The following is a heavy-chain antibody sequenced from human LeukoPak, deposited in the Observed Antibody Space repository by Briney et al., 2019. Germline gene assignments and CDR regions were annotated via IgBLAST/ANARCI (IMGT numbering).Heavy chain of an antibody. D-gene: IGHD6-19*01. V-gene: IGHV1-18*01. CDR2: ISAYNGNT. CDR3: ARVAHWGLSSGWFHDY. Sequence: ASVKVSCKASGYTFTSYGISWVRQAPGQGLEWMGWISAYNGNTNYPQKLQGRVTMTTDTSTSTAYMELRSLRSDDTAVYYCARVAHWGLSSGWFHDYWGQGTLVTVSS. CDR1: GYTFTSYG. J-gene: IGHJ4*02.